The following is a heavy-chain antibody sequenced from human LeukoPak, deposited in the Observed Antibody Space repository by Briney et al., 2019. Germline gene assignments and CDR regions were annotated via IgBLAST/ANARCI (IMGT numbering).Heavy chain of an antibody. CDR1: GDSVSSNSAA. CDR2: TYYRSKWYY. CDR3: ARDPVGGSTIFDY. V-gene: IGHV6-1*01. D-gene: IGHD1-26*01. Sequence: SQTLSLTCAISGDSVSSNSAAWNWIRQSPSRGLEWLGRTYYRSKWYYDYAVAVKSRISINPDTSKNQFSLQLSSVTPEDTAVYYCARDPVGGSTIFDYWGQRTLVTVSS. J-gene: IGHJ4*02.